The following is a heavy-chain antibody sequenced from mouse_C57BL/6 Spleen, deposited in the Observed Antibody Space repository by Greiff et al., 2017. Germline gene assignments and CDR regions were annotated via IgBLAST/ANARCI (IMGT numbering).Heavy chain of an antibody. Sequence: VQLQQSGAELVRPGPSVKVSCKASGYAFTNYLIEWVKQRPGQGLEWIGVINPGSGGTNYNEKFKGKATLTADKSSSTAYMQLSSLTSEDSAVDFCARGYYNAMDYWGQGTSVTVSS. CDR2: INPGSGGT. V-gene: IGHV1-54*01. J-gene: IGHJ4*01. CDR3: ARGYYNAMDY. D-gene: IGHD2-2*01. CDR1: GYAFTNYL.